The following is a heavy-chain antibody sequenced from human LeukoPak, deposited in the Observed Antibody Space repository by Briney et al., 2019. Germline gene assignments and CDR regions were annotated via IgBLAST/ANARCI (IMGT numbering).Heavy chain of an antibody. Sequence: GGSLRLSCAASGFTFSSYAMSWVRQAPGKGLEWVSAISGSGGSTYYADSVKGRFTISRDNSKNTLYLQMNSLRAEDTAVYYCARDHSGYYYDYYYYMDVWGKGTTVTISS. J-gene: IGHJ6*03. CDR2: ISGSGGST. V-gene: IGHV3-23*01. CDR1: GFTFSSYA. D-gene: IGHD3-22*01. CDR3: ARDHSGYYYDYYYYMDV.